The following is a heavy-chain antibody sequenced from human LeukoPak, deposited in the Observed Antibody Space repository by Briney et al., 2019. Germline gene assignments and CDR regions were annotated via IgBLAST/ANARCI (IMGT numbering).Heavy chain of an antibody. Sequence: GESLKISCKGSGYSFTSYWIGWVRQMPGKGLEWMGIIYPGDSDTRYSPSFQGQVTISADKSTSTAYLQWSSLKASDTAMYYCARHSSCSSTSCYWGGGMDVWGQGTTVTVSS. V-gene: IGHV5-51*01. CDR2: IYPGDSDT. J-gene: IGHJ6*02. CDR1: GYSFTSYW. CDR3: ARHSSCSSTSCYWGGGMDV. D-gene: IGHD2-2*01.